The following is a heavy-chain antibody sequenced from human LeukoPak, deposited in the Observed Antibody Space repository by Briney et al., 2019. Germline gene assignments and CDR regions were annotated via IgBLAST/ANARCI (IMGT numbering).Heavy chain of an antibody. CDR1: GASIITYY. J-gene: IGHJ5*01. CDR3: VKGRDGYDS. Sequence: SETLSLTCTVSGASIITYYWSWIRQPPGKGLEWIGYIYHSGSTNSNPSLKSRVTMSVDTSNNQFSLELTSVTAADTAFYYCVKGRDGYDSWGQGTLVTVSS. V-gene: IGHV4-59*01. CDR2: IYHSGST. D-gene: IGHD5-24*01.